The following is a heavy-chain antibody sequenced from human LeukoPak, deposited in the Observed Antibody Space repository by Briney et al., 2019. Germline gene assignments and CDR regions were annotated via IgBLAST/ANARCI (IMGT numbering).Heavy chain of an antibody. CDR2: ISAYNGNT. J-gene: IGHJ6*03. CDR1: GYTFTSYG. D-gene: IGHD2-2*01. CDR3: AREYCSSTSCHPPYYYYYYMDV. Sequence: ASVKVSCKASGYTFTSYGISWVRQAPGQGLEWMGWISAYNGNTNYAQKLQGRVTMTTDTSTSTAYMELRSLRSDDTAVYYCAREYCSSTSCHPPYYYYYYMDVWGKGTTVTVSS. V-gene: IGHV1-18*01.